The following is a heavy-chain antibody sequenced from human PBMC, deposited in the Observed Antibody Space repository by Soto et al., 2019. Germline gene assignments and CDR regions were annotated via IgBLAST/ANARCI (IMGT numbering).Heavy chain of an antibody. CDR2: IYYRGST. V-gene: IGHV4-61*01. Sequence: QVQLQESGPGLVKPSETLSLTCTVSGGSVSSGSYYWSWIRQPPGKGLEWIGYIYYRGSTNYNPSLTSRVTISVDTSKNQFSLKLRSVTAADTAAYYCARDYGDHESFAFDIWGQGTMVTVSS. D-gene: IGHD4-17*01. CDR1: GGSVSSGSYY. J-gene: IGHJ3*02. CDR3: ARDYGDHESFAFDI.